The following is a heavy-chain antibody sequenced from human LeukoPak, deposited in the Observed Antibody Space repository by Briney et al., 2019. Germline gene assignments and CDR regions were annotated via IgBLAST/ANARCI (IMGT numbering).Heavy chain of an antibody. Sequence: GESLKISCKGSGYSFTSYWIGWVRQMPGKGLEWMGIIYPGDSDTRYSPSFQGQVTISADKSISTAYLQWSSLKASDTAMYYCARGGRWTQLESGFDPWGQGTLVTVSS. D-gene: IGHD5-18*01. V-gene: IGHV5-51*01. CDR2: IYPGDSDT. CDR3: ARGGRWTQLESGFDP. CDR1: GYSFTSYW. J-gene: IGHJ5*02.